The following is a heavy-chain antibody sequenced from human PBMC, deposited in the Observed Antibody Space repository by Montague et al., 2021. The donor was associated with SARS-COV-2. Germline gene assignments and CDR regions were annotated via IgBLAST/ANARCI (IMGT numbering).Heavy chain of an antibody. V-gene: IGHV3-48*04. CDR2: ISMSETRT. J-gene: IGHJ4*02. D-gene: IGHD5-18*01. CDR3: ARVASEHTAMAPDY. CDR1: GFTFSRYS. Sequence: SLRLSCAAAGFTFSRYSMNWVRRAPGKGLEWISYISMSETRTQYADSVKGRFTISRDNARNSLYLQMRSLTGGDTAVYYCARVASEHTAMAPDYWGQGTLVTVSS.